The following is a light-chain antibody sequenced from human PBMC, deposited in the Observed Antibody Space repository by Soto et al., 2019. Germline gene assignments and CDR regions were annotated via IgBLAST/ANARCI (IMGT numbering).Light chain of an antibody. CDR2: DAS. V-gene: IGKV1-5*01. J-gene: IGKJ2*01. CDR1: QSISSW. Sequence: DIQMTQSPSTLSASVGDRVTITCRASQSISSWLAWYQQKPGKAPKLLIYDASSLESGVPSRFSGSGSGTEFTLTISSLQPDDFATYYCHHYNTYYTFGQGTKVDIK. CDR3: HHYNTYYT.